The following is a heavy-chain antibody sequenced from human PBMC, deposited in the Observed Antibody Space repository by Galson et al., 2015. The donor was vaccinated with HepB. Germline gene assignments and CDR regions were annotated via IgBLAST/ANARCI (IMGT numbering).Heavy chain of an antibody. J-gene: IGHJ6*02. D-gene: IGHD4-17*01. Sequence: SVKVSCKASGYTFTSYYMHWVRQAPGQGLEWMGIINPSGGSTSYAQKFQGRVTMTRDTSTSTVYMELSSLRSEDTAVYYCARDQWDHGDYVSYYYYGMDVWGQGTTVTVSS. CDR1: GYTFTSYY. V-gene: IGHV1-46*03. CDR2: INPSGGST. CDR3: ARDQWDHGDYVSYYYYGMDV.